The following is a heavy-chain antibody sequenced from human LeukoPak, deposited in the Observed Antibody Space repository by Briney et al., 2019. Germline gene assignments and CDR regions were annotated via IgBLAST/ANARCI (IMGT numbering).Heavy chain of an antibody. CDR3: ARASYSYDINGWVPFDY. D-gene: IGHD3-22*01. CDR2: INHSGSA. Sequence: SETLSLTCAVYGGSFSRYYWTWIRQPPGKGLEWIGEINHSGSANYNPSLKSRVTISVDASKSQFSLRLSSVTAADTAVYYCARASYSYDINGWVPFDYWGQGTLVTVSS. V-gene: IGHV4-34*01. J-gene: IGHJ4*02. CDR1: GGSFSRYY.